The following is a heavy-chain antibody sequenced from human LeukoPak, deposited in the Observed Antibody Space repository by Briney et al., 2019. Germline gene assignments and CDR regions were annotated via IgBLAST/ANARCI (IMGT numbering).Heavy chain of an antibody. D-gene: IGHD6-6*01. V-gene: IGHV1-8*03. CDR3: ARGLGIAALPNWFDP. Sequence: ASVKASCKASGYTFTSYDINWVRQATGQGLEWMGWMNPNSGNTGYAQKFQGRVTITRNTSISTAYMELSSLRSEDTAVYYCARGLGIAALPNWFDPWGQGTLVTVSS. CDR1: GYTFTSYD. J-gene: IGHJ5*02. CDR2: MNPNSGNT.